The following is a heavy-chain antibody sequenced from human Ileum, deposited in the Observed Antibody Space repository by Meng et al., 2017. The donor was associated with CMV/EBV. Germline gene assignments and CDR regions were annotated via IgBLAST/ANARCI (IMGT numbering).Heavy chain of an antibody. J-gene: IGHJ4*02. Sequence: ASVKVSCKASGYIFSQFEIHWVRQTAGRGLEWMGRMTPSSGNTGYARQFQGRLTITTNTSISTAYLELNSLTFEDSAVYYCSRGYGSGDWGQGTLVTVSS. CDR2: MTPSSGNT. CDR1: GYIFSQFE. D-gene: IGHD4-17*01. V-gene: IGHV1-8*01. CDR3: SRGYGSGD.